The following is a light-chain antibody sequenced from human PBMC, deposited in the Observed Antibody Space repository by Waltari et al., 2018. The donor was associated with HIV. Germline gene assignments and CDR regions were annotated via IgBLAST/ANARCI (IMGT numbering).Light chain of an antibody. J-gene: IGKJ1*01. CDR1: QSISSW. V-gene: IGKV1-5*03. CDR3: QQYDNYLWT. CDR2: RAS. Sequence: DIQMTQSPFTLSASVGDRVTITCRASQSISSWLAWYQQKPGNVPELLIYRASTLESGVPSRFSGSGSGTEFTLTISSLQPDDFATYYCQQYDNYLWTFGQGTKVEIK.